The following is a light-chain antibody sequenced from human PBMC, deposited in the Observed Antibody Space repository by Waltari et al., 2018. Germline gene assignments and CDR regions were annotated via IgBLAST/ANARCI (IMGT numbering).Light chain of an antibody. V-gene: IGKV1-5*03. CDR3: QQYDAYPYT. Sequence: DIQLTQSPSTLSASVGDRVTITCRASQSIHDWLAWYQQKPGKAPKVLIYQASNLQGGVPSRFSGSYSGTEFTLTISSLQPDDFATYYCQQYDAYPYTFGQGIKLEIK. J-gene: IGKJ2*01. CDR2: QAS. CDR1: QSIHDW.